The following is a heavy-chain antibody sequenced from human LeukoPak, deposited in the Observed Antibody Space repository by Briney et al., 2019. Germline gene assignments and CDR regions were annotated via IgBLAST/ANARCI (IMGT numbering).Heavy chain of an antibody. Sequence: GRSLGLSCAASGFTFSSYAMHWVRQAPGKGLEWVAVISYDGSNKYYADSVKGRFTISRDNSKNTLYLQMNSLRAEDTAVYYCASGPDYYDSSGYIDYWGQGTLVTVSS. CDR1: GFTFSSYA. V-gene: IGHV3-30-3*01. CDR2: ISYDGSNK. J-gene: IGHJ4*02. CDR3: ASGPDYYDSSGYIDY. D-gene: IGHD3-22*01.